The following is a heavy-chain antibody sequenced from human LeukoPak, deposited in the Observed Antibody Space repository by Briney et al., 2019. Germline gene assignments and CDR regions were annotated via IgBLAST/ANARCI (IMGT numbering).Heavy chain of an antibody. CDR3: ARGAPPQN. J-gene: IGHJ4*02. V-gene: IGHV4-39*07. CDR1: GGSISGSSYY. Sequence: SQTLSLTCTVSGGSISGSSYYWGWIRQPPGKGLEWIGSVYYTGASYYNPSLKSRVTISIDTSKKHFSLKLTSVTAADTAVYYCARGAPPQNWGQGTLVTVSS. CDR2: VYYTGAS.